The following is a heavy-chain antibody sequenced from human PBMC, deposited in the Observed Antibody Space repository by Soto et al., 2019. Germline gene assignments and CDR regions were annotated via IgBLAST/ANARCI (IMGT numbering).Heavy chain of an antibody. J-gene: IGHJ4*02. CDR3: ARDRRDSSGYTSADY. D-gene: IGHD3-22*01. CDR2: IYYSGST. V-gene: IGHV4-31*03. Sequence: SETLSLTCTVSGGSISSGGYYWSWIRQHPGKGLEWIGYIYYSGSTYYNPSLKSRVTISVDTSKNQFSLKLSSVTAADTAVYYCARDRRDSSGYTSADYWGQGNLVTFSS. CDR1: GGSISSGGYY.